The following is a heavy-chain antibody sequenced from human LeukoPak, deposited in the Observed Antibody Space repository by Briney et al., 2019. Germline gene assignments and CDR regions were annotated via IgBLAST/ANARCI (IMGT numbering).Heavy chain of an antibody. Sequence: PGGSLSLSCAASGFTVSGSYMSWVRQAPGKGLEWVSVIHSGGNTYYADSVKGRFTISRDNSKNTVYLQMNSLRAEDTAVYYCARDLNSSGSYWGQGTLVTVSS. CDR2: IHSGGNT. CDR3: ARDLNSSGSY. V-gene: IGHV3-53*01. D-gene: IGHD3-22*01. CDR1: GFTVSGSY. J-gene: IGHJ4*02.